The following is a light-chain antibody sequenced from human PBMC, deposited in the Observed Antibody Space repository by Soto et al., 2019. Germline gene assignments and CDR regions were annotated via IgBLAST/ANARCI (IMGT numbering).Light chain of an antibody. CDR1: QSLTNNY. Sequence: DIVLTQSPYTLSLSPGNRATLSCRASQSLTNNYLAWYQQKPGQAPRLLIYGASNRATGIPDRFSGSGSGTDFTLTISRLEPEDFAVYYCQQYGSSGTFGQGTKVDIK. V-gene: IGKV3-20*01. J-gene: IGKJ1*01. CDR3: QQYGSSGT. CDR2: GAS.